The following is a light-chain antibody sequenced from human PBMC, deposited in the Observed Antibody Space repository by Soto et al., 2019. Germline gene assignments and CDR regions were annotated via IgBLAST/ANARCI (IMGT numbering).Light chain of an antibody. CDR2: GAS. CDR3: QQRFRAPLN. Sequence: DIQMTQSPLSLSASLGDRVTITCRASQNISNFLNWYQQKPGKAPRLLVFGASNLQSGVPSRFRGSHSGTDFSLSISSLQREDLATYICQQRFRAPLNFGPGTKVTIK. CDR1: QNISNF. J-gene: IGKJ3*01. V-gene: IGKV1-39*01.